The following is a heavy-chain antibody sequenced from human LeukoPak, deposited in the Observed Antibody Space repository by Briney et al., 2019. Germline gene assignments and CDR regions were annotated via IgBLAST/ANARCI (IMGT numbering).Heavy chain of an antibody. CDR1: GFTFSSYS. CDR2: ISSSSSYI. Sequence: KPGGSLRLSCAASGFTFSSYSMNWVRQAPGKGLEWVSSISSSSSYIYYADSVKGRFTISRDNAKNSLYLQMNSLRAEDTAVYYCARDLTAAAGPLDYWGQGTLVTVSS. CDR3: ARDLTAAAGPLDY. V-gene: IGHV3-21*01. J-gene: IGHJ4*02. D-gene: IGHD6-13*01.